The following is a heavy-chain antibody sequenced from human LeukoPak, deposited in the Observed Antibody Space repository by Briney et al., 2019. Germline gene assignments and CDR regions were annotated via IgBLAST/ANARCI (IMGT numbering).Heavy chain of an antibody. CDR2: ISWNSGSI. D-gene: IGHD6-13*01. J-gene: IGHJ6*04. Sequence: GGSLRLSCAASGFTFDDYAMHWVRQAPGKGLEWVSGISWNSGSIGYADSVKGRFTISRDNAKNSLHLQMNSLRAEDTALYYCAKTYSSSSTIYYYYGMDVWGKGTTVTVSS. V-gene: IGHV3-9*01. CDR3: AKTYSSSSTIYYYYGMDV. CDR1: GFTFDDYA.